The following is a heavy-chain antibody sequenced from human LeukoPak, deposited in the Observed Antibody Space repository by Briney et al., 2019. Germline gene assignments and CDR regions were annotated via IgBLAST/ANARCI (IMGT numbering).Heavy chain of an antibody. CDR1: GFTFSSYA. CDR3: AKAPTYYYDSSGYYFDY. J-gene: IGHJ4*02. Sequence: GGSLRLSCAASGFTFSSYAMSWVRQAPGKGLEWVSAISGSGGSTYYADSVKGRFTISRDNSKNTLYLQMNSLRAEDTAVYYCAKAPTYYYDSSGYYFDYWGQGTLVTVSS. V-gene: IGHV3-23*01. D-gene: IGHD3-22*01. CDR2: ISGSGGST.